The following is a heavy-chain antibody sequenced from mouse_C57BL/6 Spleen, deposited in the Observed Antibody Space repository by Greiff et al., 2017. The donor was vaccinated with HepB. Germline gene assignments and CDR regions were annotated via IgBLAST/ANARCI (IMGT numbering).Heavy chain of an antibody. CDR1: GYTFTSYG. J-gene: IGHJ1*03. CDR3: ARSGLITTVVANWYFDV. Sequence: VQLQQSGAELARPGASVKLSCKASGYTFTSYGISWVKQRTGQGLEWIGEIYPRSGNTYYNEKFKGKATLTADKSSSTAYMELRSLTSEDSAVYCGARSGLITTVVANWYFDVWGTGTTVTVSS. V-gene: IGHV1-81*01. D-gene: IGHD1-1*01. CDR2: IYPRSGNT.